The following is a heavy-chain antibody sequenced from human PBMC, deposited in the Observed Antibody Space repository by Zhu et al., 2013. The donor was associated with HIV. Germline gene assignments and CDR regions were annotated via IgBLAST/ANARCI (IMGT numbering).Heavy chain of an antibody. CDR2: ISTYNGIT. CDR3: ARYNYGLGVFDI. J-gene: IGHJ3*02. V-gene: IGHV1-18*01. D-gene: IGHD3-10*02. CDR1: GYTFTSYG. Sequence: QVQLVQSGAEVKKPGASVKVSCKASGYTFTSYGISWVRQAPGQGLEWMGWISTYNGITNYAQNFQGRVTVTTDTSTNTTYMEARSLRSDDTAVHYCARYNYGLGVFDIWGQGTMVTVSS.